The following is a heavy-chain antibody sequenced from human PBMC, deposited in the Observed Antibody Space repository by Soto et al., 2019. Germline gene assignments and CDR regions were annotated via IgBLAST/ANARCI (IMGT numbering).Heavy chain of an antibody. D-gene: IGHD3-16*01. Sequence: GWSLRFSCAAPGFSFSSSAMSWVRQAPGTGLEWVSTINPTGANTHYADSAKGRFTISRDNSRNTADLQMNRLRAADTALYYCVSWVSDHFDYWGQGTPVTVSS. CDR1: GFSFSSSA. J-gene: IGHJ4*02. CDR2: INPTGANT. V-gene: IGHV3-23*01. CDR3: VSWVSDHFDY.